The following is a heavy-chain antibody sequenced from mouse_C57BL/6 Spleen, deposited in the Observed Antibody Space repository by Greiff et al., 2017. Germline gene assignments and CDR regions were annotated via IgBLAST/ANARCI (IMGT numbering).Heavy chain of an antibody. CDR2: ISSGGSYT. CDR3: ARHGYSNSFDY. D-gene: IGHD2-5*01. Sequence: EVHLVESGGDLVKPGGSLKLSCAASGFTFSSYGMSWVRQTPDKRLEWVATISSGGSYTYYPDSVKGRFTISRDNAKNTLYLQMSSLKSEDTAMYYCARHGYSNSFDYWGQGTTLTVSS. V-gene: IGHV5-6*01. J-gene: IGHJ2*01. CDR1: GFTFSSYG.